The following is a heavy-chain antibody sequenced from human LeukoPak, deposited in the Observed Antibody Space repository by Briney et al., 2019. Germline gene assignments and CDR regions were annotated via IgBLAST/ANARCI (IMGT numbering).Heavy chain of an antibody. J-gene: IGHJ6*03. V-gene: IGHV3-7*01. D-gene: IGHD5-18*01. Sequence: GGSLRLSCAASGFTFSNFWMTWVRQGPGKGLEWVANIKQDGSEKYYGDSVKGRFTVSRDNTKNLLYLQLNSLRAEDTAVYFCARARGYNYGRSFYYYYMDVWGKGTTVIVSS. CDR2: IKQDGSEK. CDR1: GFTFSNFW. CDR3: ARARGYNYGRSFYYYYMDV.